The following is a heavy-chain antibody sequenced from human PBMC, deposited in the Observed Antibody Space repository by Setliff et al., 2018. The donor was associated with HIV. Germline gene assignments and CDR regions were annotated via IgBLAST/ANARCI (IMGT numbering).Heavy chain of an antibody. Sequence: GSLRLSCVASGFIFSDRYMDWVRQAPGKGLEWIGRSRNKANSYSTEYAASVKGRFTISRDASKNMAYLQMNSLKIEDTALYFCSINSPLSSWGQGTLVTVSS. CDR2: SRNKANSYST. V-gene: IGHV3-72*01. D-gene: IGHD6-6*01. J-gene: IGHJ4*02. CDR1: GFIFSDRY. CDR3: SINSPLSS.